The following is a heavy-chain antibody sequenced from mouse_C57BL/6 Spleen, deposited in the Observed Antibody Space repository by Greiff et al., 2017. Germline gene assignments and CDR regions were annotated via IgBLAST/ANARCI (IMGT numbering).Heavy chain of an antibody. CDR1: GYTFTSYW. Sequence: QVQLKESGAELVMPGASVKLSCKASGYTFTSYWMHWVKQRPGQGLEWIGEIDPSDCYTNYNQKFTGKSTMTVDKSSSTAYMPLSSLTSEDSAVYYCARWGGGYYPYYAMDYWGQGTSVTVSS. CDR3: ARWGGGYYPYYAMDY. V-gene: IGHV1-69*01. D-gene: IGHD2-3*01. J-gene: IGHJ4*01. CDR2: IDPSDCYT.